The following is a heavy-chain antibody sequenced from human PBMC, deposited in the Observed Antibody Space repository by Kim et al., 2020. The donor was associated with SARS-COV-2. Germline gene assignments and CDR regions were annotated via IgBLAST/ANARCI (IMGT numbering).Heavy chain of an antibody. CDR2: ISRSGRNTI. Sequence: GGSLRLSCAASGFTFSSYSMNWVRQAPGKGLEWVSYISRSGRNTIYYADSVKGRFTISRDNAKNLLYLQMNSLRAEDTAVYYCARDFREMALDYWGQGT. J-gene: IGHJ4*02. CDR1: GFTFSSYS. CDR3: ARDFREMALDY. V-gene: IGHV3-48*04.